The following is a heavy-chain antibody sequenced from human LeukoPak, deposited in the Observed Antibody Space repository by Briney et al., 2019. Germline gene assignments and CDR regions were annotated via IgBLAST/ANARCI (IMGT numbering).Heavy chain of an antibody. D-gene: IGHD5-24*01. J-gene: IGHJ4*02. CDR3: ARETPRRGETRDGYR. V-gene: IGHV3-7*01. Sequence: GGSLRLSCAASGLIFSRYAMSWVRQVPGKGLECLANIKEDGSETYYADSVKGRFTISRDNPKNLLFLQINSLRVEDTAVYYCARETPRRGETRDGYRWGQGTVVTVSS. CDR2: IKEDGSET. CDR1: GLIFSRYA.